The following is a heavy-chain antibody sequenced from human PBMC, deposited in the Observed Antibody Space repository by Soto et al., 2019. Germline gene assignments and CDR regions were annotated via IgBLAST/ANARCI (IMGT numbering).Heavy chain of an antibody. D-gene: IGHD3-22*01. CDR2: IFSNDEK. CDR3: ARKAEYYDISGYYPN. V-gene: IGHV2-26*01. CDR1: GFSLSNARMG. Sequence: SGPTLVNPTETLTLTCTVSGFSLSNARMGVSWIRQPPGKALEWLAHIFSNDEKSYSTSLKSRLTISKDTSKSQVVLTMTNMDPVDTATYYCARKAEYYDISGYYPNWGQGTLVTVSS. J-gene: IGHJ4*02.